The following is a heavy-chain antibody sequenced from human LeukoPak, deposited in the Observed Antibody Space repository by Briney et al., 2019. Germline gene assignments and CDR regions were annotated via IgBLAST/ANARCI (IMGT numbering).Heavy chain of an antibody. J-gene: IGHJ4*02. D-gene: IGHD6-19*01. CDR2: IKQGGSEK. CDR1: GFTFSSYW. V-gene: IGHV3-7*05. CDR3: ARDQDAYSSGWYGVFDY. Sequence: GGSLRLSCAASGFTFSSYWMSWVRQAPGKGLEWVANIKQGGSEKNYVDSVKGRFTISRDNAKNSLYLQMNSLRAEDTAVYYCARDQDAYSSGWYGVFDYWGQGTLVTVSS.